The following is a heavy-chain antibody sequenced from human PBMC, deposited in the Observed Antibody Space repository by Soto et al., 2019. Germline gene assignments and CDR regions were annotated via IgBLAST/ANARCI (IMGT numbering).Heavy chain of an antibody. Sequence: QLQLQESRSGLVKPSQTLSLTCTVSGGSINSGGYSWIWIRQPPGKGLEWIGYIYHTGNTFYNPSLQSRVTISVDQSKNQFSLSLGSVTAADTAMYYCARVERTLSTPFAYGMDVWGQGTTVTVSS. CDR3: ARVERTLSTPFAYGMDV. CDR2: IYHTGNT. CDR1: GGSINSGGYS. V-gene: IGHV4-30-2*01. D-gene: IGHD2-2*01. J-gene: IGHJ6*02.